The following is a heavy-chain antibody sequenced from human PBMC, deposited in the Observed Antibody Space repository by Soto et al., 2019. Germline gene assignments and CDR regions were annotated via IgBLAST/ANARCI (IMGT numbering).Heavy chain of an antibody. CDR2: IYHSGST. CDR1: GGSISRGGYS. D-gene: IGHD2-15*01. CDR3: ARHSRYCSGSNCKTWFDP. Sequence: TSETLSLTCAVSGGSISRGGYSWSWIRQPTGKGLEWIGYIYHSGSTYYNPSLKSRVTISVDRSKNQFSLKLSSVTAADTAVYYCARHSRYCSGSNCKTWFDPWGQGTLVTVSS. V-gene: IGHV4-30-2*01. J-gene: IGHJ5*02.